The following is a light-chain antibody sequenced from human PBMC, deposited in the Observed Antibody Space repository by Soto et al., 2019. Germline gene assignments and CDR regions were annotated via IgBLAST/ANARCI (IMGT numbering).Light chain of an antibody. CDR1: QDISNY. CDR3: QQYDNLPFT. Sequence: DIQMTQSPSSLSASVGDRVTITCQASQDISNYLNWYQQKPRKAPKLLIYDASNLETGVPSRFSGSRSGTDFTFTISSLQPEDIATYYCQQYDNLPFTFGPGTKVDIK. CDR2: DAS. V-gene: IGKV1-33*01. J-gene: IGKJ3*01.